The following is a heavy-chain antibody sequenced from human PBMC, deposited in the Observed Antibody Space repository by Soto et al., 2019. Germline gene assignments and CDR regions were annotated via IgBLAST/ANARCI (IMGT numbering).Heavy chain of an antibody. CDR2: INPNSGGT. Sequence: ASVKVSCKASGYTFTGYYMHWARQAPGQGLEWMGWINPNSGGTNYAQKFQGWVTMTRDRSISTAYMELSRLRSDDTAVYYCARDPAKLYYDSSGYDYWGQGTLVNVSS. J-gene: IGHJ4*02. CDR3: ARDPAKLYYDSSGYDY. V-gene: IGHV1-2*04. CDR1: GYTFTGYY. D-gene: IGHD3-22*01.